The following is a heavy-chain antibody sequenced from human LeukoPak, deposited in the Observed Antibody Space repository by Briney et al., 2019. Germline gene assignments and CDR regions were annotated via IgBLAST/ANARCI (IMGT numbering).Heavy chain of an antibody. J-gene: IGHJ5*02. CDR3: ARDEGIMVRGVITDGWFDP. CDR2: IIPIFGTA. D-gene: IGHD3-10*01. V-gene: IGHV1-69*13. Sequence: SVKVSCKASGGTFSSYAISWVRQAPGQGLEWMGGIIPIFGTANYAQKVQGRVTITADESTSTAYMELSSLRSEDTAVYYCARDEGIMVRGVITDGWFDPWGQGTLVTVSS. CDR1: GGTFSSYA.